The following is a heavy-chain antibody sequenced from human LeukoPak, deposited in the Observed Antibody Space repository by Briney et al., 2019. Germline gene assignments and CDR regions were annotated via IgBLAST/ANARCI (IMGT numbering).Heavy chain of an antibody. CDR3: AKGQNGALRDY. Sequence: GGSLRLSCTASGFTFSSYAMVWVRQAPRKGLEWVSAISTSGADASYADSVKGRFTVSRDNSRNTLSLQMNSPRADDTALYYCAKGQNGALRDYWGQGTLVTVSS. CDR2: ISTSGADA. D-gene: IGHD4-17*01. CDR1: GFTFSSYA. V-gene: IGHV3-23*01. J-gene: IGHJ4*02.